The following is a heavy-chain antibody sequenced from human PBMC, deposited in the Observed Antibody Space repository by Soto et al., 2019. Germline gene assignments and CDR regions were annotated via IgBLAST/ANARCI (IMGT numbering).Heavy chain of an antibody. J-gene: IGHJ6*02. Sequence: KTSETLSLTCTVSGGSISSGGYYWSWIRQHPGKGLEWIGYIYYSGSTYYNPSLKSRVTISVDTSKNQFSLKLSSVTAADTAVYYCARDGVVVVAATQFYYYYGMDVWVPETLLVTVSS. V-gene: IGHV4-31*03. CDR2: IYYSGST. CDR3: ARDGVVVVAATQFYYYYGMDV. CDR1: GGSISSGGYY. D-gene: IGHD2-15*01.